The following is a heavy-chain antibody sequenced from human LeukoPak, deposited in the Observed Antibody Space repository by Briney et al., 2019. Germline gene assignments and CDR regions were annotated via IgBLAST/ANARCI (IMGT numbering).Heavy chain of an antibody. CDR1: GFTFSSYA. Sequence: GGSLRLSCAASGFTFSSYAMSWVRQAPGKGPEWVSPNSGSGGSTYYADSVKGRFTISRDNSKNTLYLQMNSLRAEDTAVYYCAKGGSWSRGAVAGEFDYWGQGTLVTVSS. CDR3: AKGGSWSRGAVAGEFDY. CDR2: NSGSGGST. V-gene: IGHV3-23*01. D-gene: IGHD6-19*01. J-gene: IGHJ4*02.